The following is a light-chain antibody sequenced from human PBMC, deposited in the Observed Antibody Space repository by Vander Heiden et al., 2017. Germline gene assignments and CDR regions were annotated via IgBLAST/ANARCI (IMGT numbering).Light chain of an antibody. CDR2: ENN. Sequence: QSVLTQPPSVTAAPGQKVTISCSGSSSNIGNHYVSWYQQLRGTAPKLLIYENNKLPSGIPNRFSGSKSGTSATLGITGLQTGDEADYYCGTWDTSLSGGVFGGGTKLTVL. CDR1: SSNIGNHY. J-gene: IGLJ3*02. V-gene: IGLV1-51*02. CDR3: GTWDTSLSGGV.